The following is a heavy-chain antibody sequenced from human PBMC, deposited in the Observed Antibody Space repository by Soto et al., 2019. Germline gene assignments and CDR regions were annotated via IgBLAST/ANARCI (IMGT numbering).Heavy chain of an antibody. CDR3: APYSSSRGWFDP. J-gene: IGHJ5*02. V-gene: IGHV4-39*01. Sequence: PSETLSLTCSVSGGSISSSSYYWGWIRQPPGKGLEWIGSIYYSGSTYYNPSLKSRVTISVDTSKNQFSLKLSSVTAADTAVYYCAPYSSSRGWFDPWGQGTLVTVS. D-gene: IGHD6-13*01. CDR2: IYYSGST. CDR1: GGSISSSSYY.